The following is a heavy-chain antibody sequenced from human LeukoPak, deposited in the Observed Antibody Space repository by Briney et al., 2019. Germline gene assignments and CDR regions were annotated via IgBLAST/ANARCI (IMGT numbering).Heavy chain of an antibody. Sequence: SETLSLTCTVSGGSISSYYWSWIRQPPGKGLEWIGYIYYSGSTNYNPSLKSRVTISVDTSKNQFSLKLSSVTAADTAVYYCARGISQWLASQYSWFDPWGQGTLVTVSS. CDR1: GGSISSYY. D-gene: IGHD6-19*01. CDR2: IYYSGST. V-gene: IGHV4-59*01. J-gene: IGHJ5*02. CDR3: ARGISQWLASQYSWFDP.